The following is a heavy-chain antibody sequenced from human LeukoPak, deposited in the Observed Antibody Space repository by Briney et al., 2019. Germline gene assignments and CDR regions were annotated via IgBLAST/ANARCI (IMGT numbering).Heavy chain of an antibody. D-gene: IGHD5-24*01. V-gene: IGHV6-1*01. Sequence: SQTHSLTCALSGDSVSGNSTAYNWIRQSPSRGLEWLGRTYYRSKWYNDYAVSVKSRIIINPDTSKNQLSLQLKSVTPEDTAVYYCARGGQGDGYSADEAFDFWGQGTMVTVSS. J-gene: IGHJ3*01. CDR2: TYYRSKWYN. CDR3: ARGGQGDGYSADEAFDF. CDR1: GDSVSGNSTA.